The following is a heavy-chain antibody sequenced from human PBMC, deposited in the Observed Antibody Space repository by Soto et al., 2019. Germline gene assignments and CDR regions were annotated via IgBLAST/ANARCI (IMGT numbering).Heavy chain of an antibody. Sequence: PGGSLRLSCEASGFTFGSFQMNWVRQAPGRGLEWISHISGSGDTIYYADSVKGRFTIPRDNAKDSLALHMNSLRAEDTGVYFCASEEAYGVWFAGGYFDIWGQGTQVTVSS. CDR3: ASEEAYGVWFAGGYFDI. V-gene: IGHV3-48*03. CDR2: ISGSGDTI. D-gene: IGHD4-17*01. J-gene: IGHJ4*02. CDR1: GFTFGSFQ.